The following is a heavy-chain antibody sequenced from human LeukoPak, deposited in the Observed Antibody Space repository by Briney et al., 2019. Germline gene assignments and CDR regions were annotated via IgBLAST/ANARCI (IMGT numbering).Heavy chain of an antibody. CDR2: IYSGGST. V-gene: IGHV3-66*01. J-gene: IGHJ4*02. Sequence: PGGSLRLSCAASGFTVSSNYMSWVRQAPGKGLEWVSVIYSGGSTCYADSVKGRFTISRDNSKNTLYLQMNSLRAEDTAVYYCARAMLWFGGIEYFDYWGQGTLVTVSS. D-gene: IGHD3-10*01. CDR1: GFTVSSNY. CDR3: ARAMLWFGGIEYFDY.